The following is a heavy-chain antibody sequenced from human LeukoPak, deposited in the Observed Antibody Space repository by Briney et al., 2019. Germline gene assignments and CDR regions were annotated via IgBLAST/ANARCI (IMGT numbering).Heavy chain of an antibody. V-gene: IGHV3-23*01. D-gene: IGHD1-14*01. CDR3: AKPARTDYTDY. CDR2: INGSGGST. CDR1: GFTFSSYA. J-gene: IGHJ4*02. Sequence: GGSLRLSCAASGFTFSSYAMNWVRQAPGKGLEWVSGINGSGGSTYYAGSVKGRFTISRDNSKNTLYLQMNSLRAEDTAIYYCAKPARTDYTDYWGQGTLVTVSS.